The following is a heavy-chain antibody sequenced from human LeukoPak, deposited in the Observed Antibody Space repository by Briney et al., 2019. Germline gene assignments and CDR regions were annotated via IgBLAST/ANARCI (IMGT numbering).Heavy chain of an antibody. CDR2: INPSGGST. Sequence: ASVKVSCKASGYTFTGYYMHWVRQAPGQGLEWMGIINPSGGSTSYAQKLQGRVTMTRDMSTSTVYMELSSLRSEDTAVYYCARALFLYSSSANGYWGQGTLVTVSS. D-gene: IGHD6-6*01. J-gene: IGHJ4*02. CDR3: ARALFLYSSSANGY. V-gene: IGHV1-46*01. CDR1: GYTFTGYY.